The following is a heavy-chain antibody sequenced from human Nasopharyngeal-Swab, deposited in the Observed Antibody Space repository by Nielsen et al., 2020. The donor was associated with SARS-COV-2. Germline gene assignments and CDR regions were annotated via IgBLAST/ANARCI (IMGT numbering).Heavy chain of an antibody. J-gene: IGHJ3*02. CDR2: VDPSDSYT. D-gene: IGHD3-10*01. Sequence: GESLKISCEGSGYSFSNYWISWVRQVPGTGLEWMGKVDPSDSYTDYSPSLRGHVTISVDRSISTAYLQWSSLKASDTAMYYCARQYQNYFGSGDYHGAFDIWGQGTMVTVSS. CDR1: GYSFSNYW. V-gene: IGHV5-10-1*01. CDR3: ARQYQNYFGSGDYHGAFDI.